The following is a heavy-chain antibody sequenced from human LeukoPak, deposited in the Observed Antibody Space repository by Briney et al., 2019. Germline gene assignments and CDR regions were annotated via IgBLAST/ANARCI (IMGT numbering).Heavy chain of an antibody. CDR2: IYYSGST. CDR1: GGSISSSSYS. CDR3: ARTTPKHIVYAFDI. V-gene: IGHV4-39*01. D-gene: IGHD5/OR15-5a*01. Sequence: PSETLSLTCTVSGGSISSSSYSWGWIRQPPGKGLEWIGSIYYSGSTYYNPSLKSRVTISVDTSKNQFSLKLSSVTAADTAVYYCARTTPKHIVYAFDIWGQGTMVTVSS. J-gene: IGHJ3*02.